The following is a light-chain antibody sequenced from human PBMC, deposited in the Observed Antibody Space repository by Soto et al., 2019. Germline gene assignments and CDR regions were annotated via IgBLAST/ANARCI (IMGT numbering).Light chain of an antibody. Sequence: VLTQPPSASGTPGQRVTISCSGSSSNIGSNYVYWYQQLPGTVPQLLIYRNSERPSGVPDRFSGSKSGTSASLAISGLRSEDEADYYCAAWDDSLSGVVFGGGTKVTVL. CDR2: RNS. J-gene: IGLJ2*01. CDR1: SSNIGSNY. V-gene: IGLV1-47*01. CDR3: AAWDDSLSGVV.